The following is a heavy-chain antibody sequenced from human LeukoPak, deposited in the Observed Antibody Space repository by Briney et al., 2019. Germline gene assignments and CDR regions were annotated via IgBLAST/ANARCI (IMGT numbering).Heavy chain of an antibody. CDR3: AKDPTALRGGEYYYYYMDV. J-gene: IGHJ6*03. CDR2: TSSSDAGT. CDR1: GFTLSTYS. Sequence: GGSLRLSCAASGFTLSTYSMSWVRQTAGKGREWVAATSSSDAGTYHADSVRGRFNISRDNSKNTLYLQMTSLRAEDKAVYYCAKDPTALRGGEYYYYYMDVWGKGTTVTISS. V-gene: IGHV3-23*01. D-gene: IGHD2-21*02.